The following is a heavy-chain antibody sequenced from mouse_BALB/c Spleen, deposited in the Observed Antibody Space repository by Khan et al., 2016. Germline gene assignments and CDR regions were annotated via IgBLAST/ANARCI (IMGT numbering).Heavy chain of an antibody. J-gene: IGHJ4*01. Sequence: QVQLQQPGAEVVKSGASVKLSCKASGYTFTSYNVHWINQTPGQDLEWIGAIYPGNGDTSYNQKFKGKATLTADKSSSTAYMQLVSLTSEDSAVYYCATSRGLRDRYYYTMDYWGQGTSVTVSS. D-gene: IGHD1-3*01. CDR1: GYTFTSYN. CDR3: ATSRGLRDRYYYTMDY. CDR2: IYPGNGDT. V-gene: IGHV1-12*01.